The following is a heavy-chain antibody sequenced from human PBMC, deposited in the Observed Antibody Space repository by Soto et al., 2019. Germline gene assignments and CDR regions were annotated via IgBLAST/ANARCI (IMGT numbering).Heavy chain of an antibody. D-gene: IGHD2-15*01. J-gene: IGHJ6*03. Sequence: QLQLQESGPGLVKPSETLSLTCTASGGSISSSSYYWGWIRQPPGKGLEWIGSIHYSGSTYYNPSLKSRVTTSVDTSKNQFALKLSSVTAADTAVYYCARHGRYCIGGSCYSGNYYYYMDVWGKGTTVTVSS. CDR2: IHYSGST. CDR3: ARHGRYCIGGSCYSGNYYYYMDV. V-gene: IGHV4-39*01. CDR1: GGSISSSSYY.